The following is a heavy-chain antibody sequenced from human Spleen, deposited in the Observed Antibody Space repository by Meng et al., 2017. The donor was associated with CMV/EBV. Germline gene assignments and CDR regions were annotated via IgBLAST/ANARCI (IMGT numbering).Heavy chain of an antibody. CDR3: ARGNTASSNYYYYYTMDV. V-gene: IGHV3-48*04. D-gene: IGHD2/OR15-2a*01. J-gene: IGHJ6*02. CDR1: GFTFSSYT. Sequence: GESLKISCAASGFTFSSYTMNWVRQAPGKGLEWLSYIDSRSSTRYYADSVRGRFTISRDNAKNSLYLQMNSLRAEDAAVYFCARGNTASSNYYYYYTMDVWGQGTTVTVSS. CDR2: IDSRSSTR.